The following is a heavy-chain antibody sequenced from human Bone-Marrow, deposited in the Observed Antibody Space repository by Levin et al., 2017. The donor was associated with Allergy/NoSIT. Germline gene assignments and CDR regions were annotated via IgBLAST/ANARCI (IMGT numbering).Heavy chain of an antibody. Sequence: GESLKISCKASGYSLTGYYMHWVRQAPGHGLEWMGRIQPKSGDTNYAQKFQGRVTVTRDTSIGTVFMVLSSLRSDDTAVYFCARGEGYTYGLDNWGQGTLVTVSP. D-gene: IGHD5-18*01. J-gene: IGHJ4*02. V-gene: IGHV1-2*06. CDR3: ARGEGYTYGLDN. CDR1: GYSLTGYY. CDR2: IQPKSGDT.